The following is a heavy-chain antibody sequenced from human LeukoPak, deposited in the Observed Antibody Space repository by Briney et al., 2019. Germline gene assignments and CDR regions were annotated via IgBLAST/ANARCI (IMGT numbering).Heavy chain of an antibody. CDR2: IYYSGRT. J-gene: IGHJ5*02. CDR3: ARAKNNWFDP. V-gene: IGHV4-59*01. Sequence: SETLSLTCTVSGGSISSYYWSWIRQPPGKGLEWIGYIYYSGRTNYNPSLKSRVTISVDTSKNQFSLKVSSVTAADTAVYYCARAKNNWFDPWGQGTLVTVSS. CDR1: GGSISSYY.